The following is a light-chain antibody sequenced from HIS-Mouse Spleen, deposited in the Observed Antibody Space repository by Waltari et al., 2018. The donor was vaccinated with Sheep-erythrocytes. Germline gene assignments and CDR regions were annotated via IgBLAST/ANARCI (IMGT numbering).Light chain of an antibody. CDR3: QAWDSSTVV. CDR2: QDS. J-gene: IGLJ2*01. Sequence: SYELTQPPSVSVSPGQTASITCSGDKLGDQYACWYQQKPGQSPVLVIYQDSKPPSGGPGRCAGSNSGNTATLTISGTQAMDEADYYCQAWDSSTVVFGGGTKLTVL. V-gene: IGLV3-1*01. CDR1: KLGDQY.